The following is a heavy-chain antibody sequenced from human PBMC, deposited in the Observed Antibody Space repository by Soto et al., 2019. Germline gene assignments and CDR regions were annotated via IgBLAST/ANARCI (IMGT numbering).Heavy chain of an antibody. CDR2: IIPIFGTA. V-gene: IGHV1-69*01. CDR1: GGTFSSYA. J-gene: IGHJ4*02. Sequence: QVQLVQSGAEVKKPGSSVKVSCKAYGGTFSSYASSWVRQAPGQGLEWLGGIIPIFGTANYAQKFQGRVTITADESTSTAYMELSSLRSEDTAVYYCARDAEPWIQLWTKFDYWGQGTLVTVSS. D-gene: IGHD5-18*01. CDR3: ARDAEPWIQLWTKFDY.